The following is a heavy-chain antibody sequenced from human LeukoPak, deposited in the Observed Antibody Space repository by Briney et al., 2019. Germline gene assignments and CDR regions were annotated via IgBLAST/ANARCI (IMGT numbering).Heavy chain of an antibody. V-gene: IGHV4-39*07. D-gene: IGHD4/OR15-4a*01. CDR3: ARDRDTNYANWFDP. CDR2: VYSSGST. CDR1: GGSISRSSYW. Sequence: SETLSLTCAVSGGSISRSSYWWAWIRPPPGKGLGWIESVYSSGSTYYNPSVKSRITVSEYTTKNQFSLNLSSVTAADTAVYYCARDRDTNYANWFDPWGQGTLVTVSS. J-gene: IGHJ5*02.